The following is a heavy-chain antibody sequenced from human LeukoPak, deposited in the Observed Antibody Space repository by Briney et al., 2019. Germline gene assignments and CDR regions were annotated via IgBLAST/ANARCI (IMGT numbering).Heavy chain of an antibody. D-gene: IGHD2-2*01. J-gene: IGHJ3*02. CDR1: GGSISISSSY. Sequence: SETLSLTGTVPGGSISISSSYWGWTRQPPGKGLDWIGSIYYIGSTYYNPSLKSRVTISVDTSKNQFSLKLSSVTAADTAVYYCARQPTSQLYAFDIWGQGTMVTVSS. V-gene: IGHV4-39*01. CDR3: ARQPTSQLYAFDI. CDR2: IYYIGST.